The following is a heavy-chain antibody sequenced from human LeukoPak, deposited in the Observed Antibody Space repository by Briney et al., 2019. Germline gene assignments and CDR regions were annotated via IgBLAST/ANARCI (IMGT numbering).Heavy chain of an antibody. J-gene: IGHJ4*02. D-gene: IGHD1-26*01. CDR3: VLGATYFDD. V-gene: IGHV3-23*01. Sequence: GGSLRLSCGASGFTFSSYAMSWVRQAPGKGLEWVSPISGSGGSTYYADSVKGRFTISRDNSKNTLYLQMNSLRAEDTAVYYCVLGATYFDDWGQGTLVTVSS. CDR2: ISGSGGST. CDR1: GFTFSSYA.